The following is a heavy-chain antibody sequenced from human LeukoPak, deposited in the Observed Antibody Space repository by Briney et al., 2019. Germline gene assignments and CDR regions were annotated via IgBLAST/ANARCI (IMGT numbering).Heavy chain of an antibody. Sequence: SETLSLTCTVSGGSISSGGYYWSWIRQPPGKGLEWIGYIYHSGSTYYNPSLKSRVTISVDRSKNQFSLKLSSVTAADTAVYYCARDSYSNYLYDYWGQGTLVTVSS. CDR3: ARDSYSNYLYDY. J-gene: IGHJ4*02. D-gene: IGHD4-11*01. V-gene: IGHV4-30-2*01. CDR1: GGSISSGGYY. CDR2: IYHSGST.